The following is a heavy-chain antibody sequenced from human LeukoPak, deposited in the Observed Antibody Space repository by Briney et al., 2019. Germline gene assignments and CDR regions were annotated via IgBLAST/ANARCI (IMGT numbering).Heavy chain of an antibody. D-gene: IGHD6-19*01. V-gene: IGHV3-64*01. CDR2: VSSNGGST. Sequence: GGSLRLSCAASGFTFSTYAMHWVRQAPGRGLEYVSAVSSNGGSTYYANSVKGRFTISRDNSKSTLYLQMGSLRVEDMAVYYCARDASSGCYVIDYWGQGTLVTVCS. CDR3: ARDASSGCYVIDY. J-gene: IGHJ4*02. CDR1: GFTFSTYA.